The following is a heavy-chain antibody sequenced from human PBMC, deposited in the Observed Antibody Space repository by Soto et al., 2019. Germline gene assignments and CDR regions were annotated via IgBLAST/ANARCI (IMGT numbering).Heavy chain of an antibody. CDR3: ARTNDYKYGMQV. D-gene: IGHD4-17*01. CDR1: GYNFHTYL. V-gene: IGHV5-51*01. CDR2: IYPHDSDT. Sequence: VESLKISFKCSGYNFHTYLIAFVLQMPGKGLEWMWFIYPHDSDTRYSPSFRGQVTISADKSINTAYLQWTSLKASDTAIYFCARTNDYKYGMQVWGQGTTV. J-gene: IGHJ6*01.